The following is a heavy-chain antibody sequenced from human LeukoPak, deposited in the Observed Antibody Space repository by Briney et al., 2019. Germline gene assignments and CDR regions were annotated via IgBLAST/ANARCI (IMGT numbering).Heavy chain of an antibody. CDR2: INQDGSEK. CDR1: GFTFSNYW. Sequence: GGSLRLSCAASGFTFSNYWMSWVRQAPGKGLEWVANINQDGSEKYYVDPVKGRFTISRDNAKNSLYLQMNSLRAEDTAVYLCSGSSPGPDAFDIWGQGTMVTVSS. CDR3: SGSSPGPDAFDI. V-gene: IGHV3-7*05. D-gene: IGHD6-6*01. J-gene: IGHJ3*02.